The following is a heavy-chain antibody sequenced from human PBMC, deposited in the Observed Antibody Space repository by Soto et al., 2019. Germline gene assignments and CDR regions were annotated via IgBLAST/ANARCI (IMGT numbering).Heavy chain of an antibody. J-gene: IGHJ5*02. Sequence: ASVKVSCKASGYTFTSYGISWVRQAPGQGLEWMGWISAYNGNTNYAQKLQGRVTMTTGTSTSTAYMELRSLRSDDTAVYYCARVGSTYYCDSSGSGWFDPWGQGTLVTVSS. CDR2: ISAYNGNT. V-gene: IGHV1-18*01. CDR1: GYTFTSYG. D-gene: IGHD3-22*01. CDR3: ARVGSTYYCDSSGSGWFDP.